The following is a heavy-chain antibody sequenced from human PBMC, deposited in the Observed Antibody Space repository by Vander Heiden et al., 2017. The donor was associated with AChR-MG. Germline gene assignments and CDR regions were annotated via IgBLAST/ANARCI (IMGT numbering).Heavy chain of an antibody. CDR2: IDWNDDK. CDR1: GFSLSPSGVG. Sequence: QITLKESGPPLVKPTQTLTLTCTFSGFSLSPSGVGVGWIRQRPGKALEWLALIDWNDDKRYSPSLKSRLTITKDTSKNQVVLTMTNMDPVDTATYYCAHRVVPGLRFLEWLLIDGNWFDPWGQGTLVTVSS. J-gene: IGHJ5*02. D-gene: IGHD3-3*01. CDR3: AHRVVPGLRFLEWLLIDGNWFDP. V-gene: IGHV2-5*01.